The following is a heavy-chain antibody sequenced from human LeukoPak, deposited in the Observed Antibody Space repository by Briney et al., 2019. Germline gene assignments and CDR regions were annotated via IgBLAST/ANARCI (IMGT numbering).Heavy chain of an antibody. D-gene: IGHD2-2*01. CDR1: GGSISSSSYY. Sequence: SETLSLTCTVSGGSISSSSYYWGWIRQPPGKGLEWIGSIYYSGSTYYNPSLKSRVTISVDTSKNQFSLKLSSVTAADTAVYYCARRTVVVPAAYYYGMDVWGQGTTVTVSS. J-gene: IGHJ6*02. CDR3: ARRTVVVPAAYYYGMDV. V-gene: IGHV4-39*01. CDR2: IYYSGST.